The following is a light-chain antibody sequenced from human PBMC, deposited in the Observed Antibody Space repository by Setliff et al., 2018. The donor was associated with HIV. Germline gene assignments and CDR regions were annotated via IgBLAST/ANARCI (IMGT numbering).Light chain of an antibody. V-gene: IGLV2-18*02. CDR2: EVN. J-gene: IGLJ1*01. CDR1: SSDVGNYNR. CDR3: SSYTDSATFV. Sequence: SALTQPPSVSGSPGQSVTISCTGTSSDVGNYNRVSWYQQPPGTAPKLILYEVNYRPSGVPDRFSGSKSGVTASLTISGLQAEDEADYYCSSYTDSATFVFGTGTKVTVL.